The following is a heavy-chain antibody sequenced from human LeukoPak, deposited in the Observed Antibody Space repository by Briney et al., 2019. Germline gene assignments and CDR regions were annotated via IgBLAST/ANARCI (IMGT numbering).Heavy chain of an antibody. D-gene: IGHD3-22*01. CDR1: GFTFSDYF. J-gene: IGHJ5*02. CDR3: ARVSNEGRITMIVVVIEAWFDP. CDR2: ISSSGSTI. Sequence: PGGSLRLSCAASGFTFSDYFMGWVRQAPGKGLEWVSYISSSGSTIYYADSVKGRFTISRDNAKNSLYLQMNSLRAEDTAVYYCARVSNEGRITMIVVVIEAWFDPWGQGTLVTVSS. V-gene: IGHV3-11*04.